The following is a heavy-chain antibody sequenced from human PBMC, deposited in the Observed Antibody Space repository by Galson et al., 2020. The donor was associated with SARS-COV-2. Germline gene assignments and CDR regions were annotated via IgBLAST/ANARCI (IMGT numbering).Heavy chain of an antibody. CDR2: IYYSGST. CDR3: ARHGSSTWYGHFDS. CDR1: GGSISTSY. D-gene: IGHD6-13*01. V-gene: IGHV4-59*08. J-gene: IGHJ4*02. Sequence: SQTLSLTCTVSGGSISTSYWSWIRQPPGKALEWIGYIYYSGSTNCNPSLKSRVTISLDTSKNQFSLRLRSVTAADTAVYYCARHGSSTWYGHFDSWGQGTLVTVSS.